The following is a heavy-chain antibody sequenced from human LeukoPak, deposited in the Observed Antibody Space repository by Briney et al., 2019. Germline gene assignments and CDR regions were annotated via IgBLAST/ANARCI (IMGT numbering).Heavy chain of an antibody. D-gene: IGHD3-22*01. V-gene: IGHV4-59*01. J-gene: IGHJ4*02. CDR3: ARGADSSGYYSIFYFDY. CDR1: GGSISSYY. CDR2: IYYSGST. Sequence: SETLSLTCTVSGGSISSYYWNWIRQPPGKGLEWIGFIYYSGSTNYNPSLKSRVTISVDTSKNQFSLKLSSVTAADTAVYYCARGADSSGYYSIFYFDYWGQGTLVTVSS.